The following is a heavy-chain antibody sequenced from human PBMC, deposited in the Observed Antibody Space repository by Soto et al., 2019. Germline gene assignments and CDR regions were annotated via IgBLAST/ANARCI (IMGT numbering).Heavy chain of an antibody. CDR3: ARDRAITGTKPIDY. D-gene: IGHD1-20*01. CDR2: RWYDGSNK. CDR1: GFTFSSYG. Sequence: GGSLRLSCAASGFTFSSYGMHWVRQAPGKGQEWVAVRWYDGSNKYYADSVKGRFTISRDNSKNTLYLQMNSLRAEDTAVYYCARDRAITGTKPIDYWGQGTLVTVSS. J-gene: IGHJ4*02. V-gene: IGHV3-33*01.